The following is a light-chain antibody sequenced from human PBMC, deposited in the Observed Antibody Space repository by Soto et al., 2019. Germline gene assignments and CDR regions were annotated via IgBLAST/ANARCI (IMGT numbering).Light chain of an antibody. Sequence: IVLTQSPGTLSLSPGDTATLSCRASQSVTTNDLAWYQQKPGQAPRFLIYGASSRATGIPDRFSGSGSGTDFTLTISRLEPEDFAVYYCQQFSSYPLTFGGGTKVDI. CDR3: QQFSSYPLT. V-gene: IGKV3-20*01. CDR2: GAS. J-gene: IGKJ4*01. CDR1: QSVTTND.